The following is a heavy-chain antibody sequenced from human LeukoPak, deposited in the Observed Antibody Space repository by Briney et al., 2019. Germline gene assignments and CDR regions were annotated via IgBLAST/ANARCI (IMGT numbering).Heavy chain of an antibody. D-gene: IGHD5-18*01. Sequence: GGSLRLSCAASGFTFSSYAMSWVRQAPGKGLEWVSAISGSGGSTYYADSVKGRFTISRDNSKNTLYLQMDSLRAEDTAVYYCAIHTAMVLTAFDYWGQGTLVTVPS. CDR2: ISGSGGST. J-gene: IGHJ4*02. CDR3: AIHTAMVLTAFDY. V-gene: IGHV3-23*01. CDR1: GFTFSSYA.